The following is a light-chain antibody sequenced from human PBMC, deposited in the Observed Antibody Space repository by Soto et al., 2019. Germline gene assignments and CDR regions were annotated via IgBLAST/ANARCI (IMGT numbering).Light chain of an antibody. Sequence: EIVLTQSPGTLSLSPGERATLSCRASQSVSSSYLAWYQQKPGQAPRLLIYGASSRATGIPDRFSGSGSGTDFTLTISRLEPEHFAVYYCQQYGSSPPDTFGPGTKVDIK. CDR2: GAS. V-gene: IGKV3-20*01. J-gene: IGKJ3*01. CDR1: QSVSSSY. CDR3: QQYGSSPPDT.